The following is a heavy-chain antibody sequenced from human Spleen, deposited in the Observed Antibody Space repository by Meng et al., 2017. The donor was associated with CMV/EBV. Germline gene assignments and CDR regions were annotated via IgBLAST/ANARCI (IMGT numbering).Heavy chain of an antibody. CDR3: AGAGVGVRLEHGVDY. J-gene: IGHJ4*02. CDR1: GGTCSRFA. V-gene: IGHV1-69*01. CDR2: IIHTFGTA. D-gene: IGHD1-26*01. Sequence: QLLQFGARVKKPVYSVKFSFKGTGGTCSRFAIGWVNQAPGQGLEWIGGIIHTFGTANYAQKFRGSVRISAAYSTRTALMVLSSLGSEDTAVYYCAGAGVGVRLEHGVDYWGQGTLVTVSS.